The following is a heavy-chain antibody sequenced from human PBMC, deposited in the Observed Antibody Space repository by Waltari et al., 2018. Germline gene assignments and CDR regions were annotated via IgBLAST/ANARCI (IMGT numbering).Heavy chain of an antibody. V-gene: IGHV4-4*02. CDR3: ARDRGRGLYLDS. CDR1: GDSVSNNYW. Sequence: QLQLQQSGPGLVKPSESLFLSCAVSGDSVSNNYWGSWVRKPPGKGLDGIGQIHGTGKTTYNPSLEGRVTVSMDTSNNQFSLRVTSPTAADTAVYFCARDRGRGLYLDSWGQGTLVTVS. J-gene: IGHJ4*02. CDR2: IHGTGKT. D-gene: IGHD1-26*01.